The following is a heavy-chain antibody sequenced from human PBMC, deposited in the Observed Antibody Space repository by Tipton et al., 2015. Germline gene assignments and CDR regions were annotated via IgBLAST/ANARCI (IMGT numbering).Heavy chain of an antibody. CDR1: GGSFSDYY. Sequence: TLSLTCTVSGGSFSDYYWSWIRQSPGEGLEWIGYIYYSGSTNYNPSLRSRVAMSMDTSKNQFSLRLSSVTAADTAMYYCARVGLVREFDSWGQGTLVTVSS. J-gene: IGHJ4*02. D-gene: IGHD3-10*01. CDR2: IYYSGST. V-gene: IGHV4-59*08. CDR3: ARVGLVREFDS.